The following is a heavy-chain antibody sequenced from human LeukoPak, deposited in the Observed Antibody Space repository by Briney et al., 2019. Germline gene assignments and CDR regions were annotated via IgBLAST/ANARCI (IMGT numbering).Heavy chain of an antibody. D-gene: IGHD4-23*01. J-gene: IGHJ5*02. V-gene: IGHV3-74*01. CDR2: ISTDGYTT. CDR1: GLAFSAYK. Sequence: GGSMRLSCAASGLAFSAYKMHWVRQAPRKGLVWVSRISTDGYTTDYADFVQGRFTASRDNTKNTWSLEMSSLKASDTAMYYCARQVTDWFDPWGQGTLVTVSS. CDR3: ARQVTDWFDP.